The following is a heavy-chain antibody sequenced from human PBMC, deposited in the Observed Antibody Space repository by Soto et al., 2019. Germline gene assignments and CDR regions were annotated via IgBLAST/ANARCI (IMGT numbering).Heavy chain of an antibody. D-gene: IGHD3-3*01. CDR1: GFTFSNAW. V-gene: IGHV3-15*07. Sequence: GGSLRLSCAASGFTFSNAWMNWVRQAPGKGLEWVGRIKSKTDGGTTDYAAPVKGRFTISRDDSKNTLYLQMNSLKTEDTAVFYCTTALRFLEWLFGPHDAFDIWGQGTMVTVSS. CDR3: TTALRFLEWLFGPHDAFDI. CDR2: IKSKTDGGTT. J-gene: IGHJ3*02.